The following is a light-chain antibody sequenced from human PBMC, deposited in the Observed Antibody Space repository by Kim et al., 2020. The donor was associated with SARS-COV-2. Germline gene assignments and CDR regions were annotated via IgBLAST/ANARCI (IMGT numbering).Light chain of an antibody. CDR1: NIGSKS. V-gene: IGLV3-21*04. CDR3: QVWDSSSDHPGV. CDR2: YDS. J-gene: IGLJ2*01. Sequence: SYELTQPPSMSVAPGKTARITCGGNNIGSKSVHWYQQKPGQAPVLVIYYDSDRPSGIPERFSGSNSGNTATLTISRVEAGDEADYYCQVWDSSSDHPGVFGGGTQLTVL.